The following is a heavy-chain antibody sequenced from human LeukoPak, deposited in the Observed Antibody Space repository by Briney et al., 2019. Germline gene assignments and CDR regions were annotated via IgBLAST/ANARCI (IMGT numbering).Heavy chain of an antibody. CDR1: GGSISSYY. CDR2: IYTSGST. D-gene: IGHD3-9*01. Sequence: SETLSLTCTVSGGSISSYYWSWIRQPAGKGLEWIGRIYTSGSTNYNPSLESRVAMSLDTSKNQFSLELYSVTAADTAVYYCASLDYDILTGYYNQAAKSYGMDVWGQGTTVTVSS. CDR3: ASLDYDILTGYYNQAAKSYGMDV. V-gene: IGHV4-4*07. J-gene: IGHJ6*02.